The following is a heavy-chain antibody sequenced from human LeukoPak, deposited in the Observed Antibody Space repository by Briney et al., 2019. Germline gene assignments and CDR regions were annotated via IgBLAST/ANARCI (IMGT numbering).Heavy chain of an antibody. V-gene: IGHV3-53*01. Sequence: GGSLRLSCAASGFSVGNNYMSWVRQAPGKGLEWVSVIYSGASTYHADSVKGRFTISRDNSKNTLHLQMNNLRAEDTAVYYCARLRGYHYADAFDIWGQGTVVTVSS. CDR1: GFSVGNNY. CDR2: IYSGAST. CDR3: ARLRGYHYADAFDI. D-gene: IGHD3-22*01. J-gene: IGHJ3*02.